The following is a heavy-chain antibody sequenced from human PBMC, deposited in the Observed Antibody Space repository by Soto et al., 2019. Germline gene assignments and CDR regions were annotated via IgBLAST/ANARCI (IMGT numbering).Heavy chain of an antibody. J-gene: IGHJ5*02. CDR2: INHSGST. Sequence: QVQLQQWGAGLLKPSETLYLTCAVYGGSFSGYYWSWIRQPPGKGLEWIGEINHSGSTNYNPSLKSRVTISVDTSKNQFSLKLSSVTAADTAVYYCARGTCGGDCYSGEGFDPWGQGTLVTVSS. CDR1: GGSFSGYY. D-gene: IGHD2-21*02. V-gene: IGHV4-34*01. CDR3: ARGTCGGDCYSGEGFDP.